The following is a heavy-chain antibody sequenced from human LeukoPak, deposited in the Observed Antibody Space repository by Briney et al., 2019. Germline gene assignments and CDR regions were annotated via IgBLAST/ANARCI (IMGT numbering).Heavy chain of an antibody. CDR1: GYTFTSYA. Sequence: ASVKVFCKASGYTFTSYAIHWVRQAPGQRLEWMGWISAGNGNTKYSQNFQGRVTFISNTSATTAFMELSSLRSEDAAVYYCARDSGSGNNDYWGQGTLVTVSS. D-gene: IGHD1-26*01. J-gene: IGHJ4*02. CDR2: ISAGNGNT. V-gene: IGHV1-3*01. CDR3: ARDSGSGNNDY.